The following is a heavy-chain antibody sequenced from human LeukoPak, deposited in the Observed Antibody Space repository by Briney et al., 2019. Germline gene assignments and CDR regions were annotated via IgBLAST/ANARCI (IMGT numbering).Heavy chain of an antibody. CDR1: GFTFSSYE. CDR3: ARDIRLDY. D-gene: IGHD3-16*01. Sequence: GGTLRLSCAVSGFTFSSYEMNWVRQAPGQGLEWVSYISSSGSTIYYADSVKGRFTISRDNAKNSLYLQVNSLRAEDTAVYYCARDIRLDYWGQGTLVTVSS. V-gene: IGHV3-48*03. J-gene: IGHJ4*02. CDR2: ISSSGSTI.